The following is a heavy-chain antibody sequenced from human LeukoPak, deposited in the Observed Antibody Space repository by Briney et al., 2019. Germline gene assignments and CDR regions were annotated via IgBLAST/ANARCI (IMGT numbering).Heavy chain of an antibody. V-gene: IGHV3-21*01. CDR2: ITVSSGNK. CDR1: GFIFSYFS. D-gene: IGHD3-16*01. Sequence: PGGPLSLCCAADGFIFSYFSMNWLPQAPGQGLVGVSTITVSSGNKNHADSVKVRFTISRDNVKNSLYLQMNSLRAEATAVYYCARDLRAWTIHYVLGSRIVIWGEGTLVIVSS. J-gene: IGHJ1*01. CDR3: ARDLRAWTIHYVLGSRIVI.